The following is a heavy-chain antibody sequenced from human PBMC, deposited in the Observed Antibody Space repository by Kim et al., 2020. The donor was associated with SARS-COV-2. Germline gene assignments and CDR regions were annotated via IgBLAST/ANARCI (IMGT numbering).Heavy chain of an antibody. V-gene: IGHV3-33*01. Sequence: GGSLRLSCAASGFIFSNYGMHWVRQAPGKGLEWVAVIWYDGSEKYYADSVEGRFSISRDNSKNTLYLQMNSLRADDTAVYYCARVDGYSTGWYDYWGQGT. J-gene: IGHJ4*02. D-gene: IGHD6-19*01. CDR3: ARVDGYSTGWYDY. CDR1: GFIFSNYG. CDR2: IWYDGSEK.